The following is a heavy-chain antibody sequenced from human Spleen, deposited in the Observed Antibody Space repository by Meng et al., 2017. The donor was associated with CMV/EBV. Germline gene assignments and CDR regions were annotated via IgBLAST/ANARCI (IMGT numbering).Heavy chain of an antibody. CDR1: GYTFSSSG. J-gene: IGHJ5*02. V-gene: IGHV1-18*01. Sequence: ASVKVSCKASGYTFSSSGISWVRQAPGQGLEWMGWISTYNGHTNYAQRVQGRVTMTTDTSTRTAYMELRSLRSDDTAVYYCARGHLVVPGVNPRYNWFDPWGQGTPVTVSS. CDR2: ISTYNGHT. CDR3: ARGHLVVPGVNPRYNWFDP. D-gene: IGHD2-2*01.